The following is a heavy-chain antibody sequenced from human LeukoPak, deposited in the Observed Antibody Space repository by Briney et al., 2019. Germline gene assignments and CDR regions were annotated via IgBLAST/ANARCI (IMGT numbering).Heavy chain of an antibody. V-gene: IGHV1-2*04. J-gene: IGHJ4*02. CDR2: INPNSGGT. Sequence: ASVKVSCKASGYTFTGYYMHWVRQAPGQGLEWMGWINPNSGGTNYAQKFQGWVTMTRDTSISTAYMELSRLRSDETAVYYCARDFQPLGVPLYYFDYWGQGTLVTVSS. D-gene: IGHD3-16*01. CDR3: ARDFQPLGVPLYYFDY. CDR1: GYTFTGYY.